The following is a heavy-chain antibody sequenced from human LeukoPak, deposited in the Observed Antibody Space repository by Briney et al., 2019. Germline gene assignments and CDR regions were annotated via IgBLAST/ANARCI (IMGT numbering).Heavy chain of an antibody. V-gene: IGHV3-9*03. CDR2: ISWNSGSI. CDR1: GFSFDDYA. J-gene: IGHJ4*02. Sequence: GGSLRLSCAASGFSFDDYAMHWVRPAPGKGLGWVSGISWNSGSIGYADSVKGRFTISRDNAKNSLYLQMNSLRAEDMALYYCAKDSCSSISCYTVDWGQGTLVTVSS. D-gene: IGHD2-2*02. CDR3: AKDSCSSISCYTVD.